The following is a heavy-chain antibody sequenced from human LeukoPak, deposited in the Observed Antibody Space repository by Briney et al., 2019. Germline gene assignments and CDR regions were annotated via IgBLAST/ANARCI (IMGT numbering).Heavy chain of an antibody. Sequence: ASVKVSCKASGYSFTDYYMHWVRQAPGQGLEWMGWISAYNGNTNYAQKLQGRVTMTTDTSTSTAYMELRSLRSDDTAVYYCARVDYDSSGYYYLSFDYWGQGTLVTVSS. V-gene: IGHV1-18*04. CDR3: ARVDYDSSGYYYLSFDY. CDR2: ISAYNGNT. D-gene: IGHD3-22*01. CDR1: GYSFTDYY. J-gene: IGHJ4*02.